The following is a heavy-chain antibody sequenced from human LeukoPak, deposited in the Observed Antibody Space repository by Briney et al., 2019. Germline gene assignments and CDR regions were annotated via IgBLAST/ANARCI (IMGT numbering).Heavy chain of an antibody. D-gene: IGHD3-9*01. CDR1: GFTFSSYS. CDR3: ARHSDYDILTGPNDY. Sequence: GGSLRLSCAASGFTFSSYSMNWVRQAPGKGLEWVSSISTSSSYKYYADSLKGRSTISRDNAKNSLYLQMNSLGAEDTAVYYCARHSDYDILTGPNDYWGQGTLVTVSP. CDR2: ISTSSSYK. V-gene: IGHV3-21*01. J-gene: IGHJ4*02.